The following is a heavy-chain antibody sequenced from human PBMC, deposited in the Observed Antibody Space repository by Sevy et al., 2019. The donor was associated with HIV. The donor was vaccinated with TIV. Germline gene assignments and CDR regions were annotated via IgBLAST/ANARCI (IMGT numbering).Heavy chain of an antibody. CDR1: GFTFSSYG. CDR2: IRYDGSNK. Sequence: GGSLRLSCAASGFTFSSYGMHWVRQAPGKGLEWVAFIRYDGSNKYYADSVKGRFTISRDNSKNTLYLQMNSLRAEDTAVYYCAKPGIAAANNWFDHWGQGTLVTVSS. J-gene: IGHJ5*02. V-gene: IGHV3-30*02. CDR3: AKPGIAAANNWFDH. D-gene: IGHD6-13*01.